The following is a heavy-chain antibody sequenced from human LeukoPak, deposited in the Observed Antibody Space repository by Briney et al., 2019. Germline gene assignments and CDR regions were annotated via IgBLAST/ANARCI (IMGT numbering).Heavy chain of an antibody. CDR3: ARGDYYDSSGYYFPDAFDI. V-gene: IGHV3-74*01. CDR1: RFTFSSYW. Sequence: PGGSLGLSCAASRFTFSSYWMHWVRQAPGKGLVWVSRINSDGRTTSYADSVKGRFTISRDNAKNTLYLQMSSLRAEDTAVYYCARGDYYDSSGYYFPDAFDIWGQGTMVTVSS. D-gene: IGHD3-22*01. J-gene: IGHJ3*02. CDR2: INSDGRTT.